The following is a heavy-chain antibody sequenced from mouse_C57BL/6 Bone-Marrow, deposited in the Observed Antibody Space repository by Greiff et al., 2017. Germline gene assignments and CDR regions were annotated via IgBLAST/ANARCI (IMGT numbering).Heavy chain of an antibody. D-gene: IGHD1-1*01. CDR1: GYTFTDYY. CDR2: IYPGSGNT. V-gene: IGHV1-76*01. J-gene: IGHJ2*01. CDR3: ARGYYGSRRAAYFDY. Sequence: VQLQQSGAELVRPGASVKLSCKASGYTFTDYYINWVQQRPGQGLEWIARIYPGSGNTYYNEKFKGKATLTAEKSSSTAYMQLSSLTSEDSAVYFCARGYYGSRRAAYFDYWGQGTTLTVSS.